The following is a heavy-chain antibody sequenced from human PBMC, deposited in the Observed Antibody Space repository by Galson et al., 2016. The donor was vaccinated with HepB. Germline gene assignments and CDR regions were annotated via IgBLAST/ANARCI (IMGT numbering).Heavy chain of an antibody. Sequence: SVKVSCKASGYTFTDYGINWVRQAPGQGLEWMGWISPYNGNANYVEKLQGRVTMTTDTSTSTVYMELRSLRSDDTAGCYCARGGGRGYSYRGDYWGQGTLVTGSS. CDR3: ARGGGRGYSYRGDY. J-gene: IGHJ4*02. V-gene: IGHV1-18*04. D-gene: IGHD5-18*01. CDR2: ISPYNGNA. CDR1: GYTFTDYG.